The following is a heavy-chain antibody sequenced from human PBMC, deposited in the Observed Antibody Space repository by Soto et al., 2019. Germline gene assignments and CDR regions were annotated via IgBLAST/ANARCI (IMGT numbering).Heavy chain of an antibody. CDR2: IYPGDFDT. Sequence: PGESLKISCKDSGFSFASSWIGWVRQMPGKGLEWMGVIYPGDFDTRYSPSFQGQVTISADKSISTAYLQWSSLKASDTAMYYCARGDYRVLEFWGQGTLVTVSS. D-gene: IGHD4-4*01. J-gene: IGHJ4*02. CDR1: GFSFASSW. V-gene: IGHV5-51*01. CDR3: ARGDYRVLEF.